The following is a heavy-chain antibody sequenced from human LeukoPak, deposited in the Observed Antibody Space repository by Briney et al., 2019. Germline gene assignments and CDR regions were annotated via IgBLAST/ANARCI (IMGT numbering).Heavy chain of an antibody. Sequence: SETLSLTCAVYGGSFSGNYWSWIRQPPGRGLEWLGEIHHSGSTIYNLSLKSRVTVSVDTSKNQFSLRLSSVTAADTAVYYCARLEYCGSASCYGDSWGQGILVTVSS. CDR1: GGSFSGNY. CDR2: IHHSGST. J-gene: IGHJ5*01. V-gene: IGHV4-34*01. D-gene: IGHD2-2*01. CDR3: ARLEYCGSASCYGDS.